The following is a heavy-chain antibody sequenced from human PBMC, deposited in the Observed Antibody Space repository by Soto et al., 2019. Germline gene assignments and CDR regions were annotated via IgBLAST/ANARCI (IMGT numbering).Heavy chain of an antibody. CDR3: GKDRDYRRPSDAFDI. CDR1: GYTFNHYG. Sequence: QVQLVQSGAEVKNPGASVKVSCKASGYTFNHYGISWVRQAPGQGLEWMGWISAYNGDTNYAQRYQGRLTLTTDTSTSTAYMELRSLRFDDTAVYYCGKDRDYRRPSDAFDIWGQGTLVTVSS. D-gene: IGHD4-4*01. J-gene: IGHJ3*02. CDR2: ISAYNGDT. V-gene: IGHV1-18*01.